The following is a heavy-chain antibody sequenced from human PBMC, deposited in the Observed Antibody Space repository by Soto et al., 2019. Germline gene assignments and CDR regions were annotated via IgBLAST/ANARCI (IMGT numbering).Heavy chain of an antibody. D-gene: IGHD2-21*02. CDR2: INHSGST. J-gene: IGHJ6*02. CDR1: GGSFSGYY. Sequence: PSETLSLTCAVYGGSFSGYYWSWIRQPPGKRLEWIGEINHSGSTNYNPSLKSRVTISVDTSKNQFSLNLSSVTAADTAVYYCTRDGDGRMTTNPYYYYGMDVWGPGITVTVSS. CDR3: TRDGDGRMTTNPYYYYGMDV. V-gene: IGHV4-34*01.